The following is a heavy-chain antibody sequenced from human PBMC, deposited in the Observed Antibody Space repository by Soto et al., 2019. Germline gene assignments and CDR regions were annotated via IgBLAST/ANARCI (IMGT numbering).Heavy chain of an antibody. Sequence: QVQLVQSGAEVQKPGSSVKVSCKASGGTFSSYAISWVRQAPGQGLEWMGGIIPIFGTANYAQKFQGRVTITADESTSTAYMELSSLRSEDTAVYYCARPHGSGRDYYYYGMDVWGQGTTVTVSS. CDR3: ARPHGSGRDYYYYGMDV. CDR2: IIPIFGTA. V-gene: IGHV1-69*01. J-gene: IGHJ6*02. CDR1: GGTFSSYA. D-gene: IGHD3-10*01.